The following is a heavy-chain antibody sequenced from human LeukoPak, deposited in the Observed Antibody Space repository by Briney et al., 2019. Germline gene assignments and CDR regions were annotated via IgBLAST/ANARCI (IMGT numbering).Heavy chain of an antibody. CDR2: ISYDGSDK. CDR1: GFIFSSYV. D-gene: IGHD2-21*01. Sequence: PGRALRLSCAASGFIFSSYVMHWVRQAPGKGLEGVAVISYDGSDKYYGDSVKGRFTISRDNSKNTLFLEMNDLKAEDTAVYYCAREWGLIAVAGGPGYWGQGTLVTVSS. J-gene: IGHJ4*02. CDR3: AREWGLIAVAGGPGY. V-gene: IGHV3-33*08.